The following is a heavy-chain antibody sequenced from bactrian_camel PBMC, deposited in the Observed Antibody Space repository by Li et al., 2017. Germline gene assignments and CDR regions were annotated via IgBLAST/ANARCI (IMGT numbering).Heavy chain of an antibody. CDR2: IDADGTT. Sequence: HVQLVESGGGLVQAGGSLKLSCVASQFTFSSSRSCMGWFRQAPGKDREGVAAIDADGTTSYADSVKGRFTISEDNAKNTLYLQMNSLAPEDTAMYYCAADPYRGGYCSASDEYEYWGQGTQVTVS. V-gene: IGHV3S53*01. D-gene: IGHD2*01. CDR1: QFTFSSSRSC. CDR3: AADPYRGGYCSASDEYEY. J-gene: IGHJ4*01.